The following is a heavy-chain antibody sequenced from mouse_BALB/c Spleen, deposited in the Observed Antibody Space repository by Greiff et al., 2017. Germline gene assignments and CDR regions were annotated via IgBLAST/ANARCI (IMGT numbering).Heavy chain of an antibody. D-gene: IGHD1-1*01. V-gene: IGHV2-9*02. CDR2: IWAGGST. J-gene: IGHJ4*01. CDR3: ARDPLYGSSYSYYAMDY. CDR1: GFSLTSYG. Sequence: VQRVESGPGLVAPSQSLSITCTVSGFSLTSYGVHWVRQPPGKGLEWLGVIWAGGSTNYNSALMSRLSISKDNSKSQVFLKMNSLQTDDTAMYYCARDPLYGSSYSYYAMDYWGQGTSVTVSS.